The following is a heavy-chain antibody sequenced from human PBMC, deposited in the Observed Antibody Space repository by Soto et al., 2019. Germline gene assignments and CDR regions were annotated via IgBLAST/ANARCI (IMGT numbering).Heavy chain of an antibody. J-gene: IGHJ6*02. CDR3: ARQGASSSGTRYYYYGMDV. CDR1: GYTFAGYY. V-gene: IGHV1-2*04. D-gene: IGHD3-10*01. Sequence: ASVKVSCKASGYTFAGYYMQWVRQAPGQGLEWMGWINPNSGGTNYAQKFQGWVTMTRDTSISTAYMELSRLRSDDTAVYYCARQGASSSGTRYYYYGMDVWGQGTTVTVSS. CDR2: INPNSGGT.